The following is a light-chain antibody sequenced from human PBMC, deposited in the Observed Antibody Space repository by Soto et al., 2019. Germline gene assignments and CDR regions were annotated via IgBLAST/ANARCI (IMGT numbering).Light chain of an antibody. Sequence: EIVLTHSPGTLSLSPGERATLSCSASHSVSSSYLAWYQQKPGQAPSLLIYGASSRATGIPDRFSGSGSGTDFTLTSSRLEPEDFAVYYGQQYGSSPLTFGGGTKVDSK. J-gene: IGKJ4*01. CDR2: GAS. CDR3: QQYGSSPLT. V-gene: IGKV3-20*01. CDR1: HSVSSSY.